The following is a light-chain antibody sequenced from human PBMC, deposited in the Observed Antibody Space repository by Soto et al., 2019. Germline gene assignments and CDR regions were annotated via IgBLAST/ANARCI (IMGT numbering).Light chain of an antibody. CDR3: QQYSSYPLT. Sequence: DLQMTQSPSTLSASVGDRVTITCRASQSISSWLAWYQQKPGKAPNFLIYDASSLETGVPSRFSGSGSGTEFTLTISSLQPDDFATYYCQQYSSYPLTFGQGTKLEIK. J-gene: IGKJ2*01. CDR1: QSISSW. V-gene: IGKV1-5*01. CDR2: DAS.